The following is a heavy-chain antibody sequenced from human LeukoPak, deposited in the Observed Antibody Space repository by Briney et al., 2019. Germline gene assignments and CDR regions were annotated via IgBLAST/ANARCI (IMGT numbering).Heavy chain of an antibody. J-gene: IGHJ2*01. D-gene: IGHD3-22*01. CDR1: GGSISSYY. Sequence: SETLSLTCTVSGGSISSYYWSWIRQPPGKGLEWIGYIYYSGSTNYNPSLKSRVTISVDTSKNQFSLKLSSVTAADTAVYYCARNGGGYHYWYFDLWGRGTLVTVSS. CDR3: ARNGGGYHYWYFDL. CDR2: IYYSGST. V-gene: IGHV4-59*01.